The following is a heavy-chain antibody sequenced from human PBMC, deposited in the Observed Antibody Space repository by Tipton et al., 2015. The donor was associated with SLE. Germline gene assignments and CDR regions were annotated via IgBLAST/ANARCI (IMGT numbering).Heavy chain of an antibody. J-gene: IGHJ4*02. CDR2: INHSGST. Sequence: LRLSCTVSGGSFSGYYWGWIRQPPGKGLEWIGEINHSGSTNYNPSLKSRVTISVDTSKNQFSLKLTSVTAADTAVYYCARGKYFDYWGQGTLVTVSS. V-gene: IGHV4-34*01. CDR1: GGSFSGYY. CDR3: ARGKYFDY.